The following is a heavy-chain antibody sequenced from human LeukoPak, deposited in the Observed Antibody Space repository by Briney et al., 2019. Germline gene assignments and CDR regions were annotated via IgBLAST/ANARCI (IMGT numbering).Heavy chain of an antibody. J-gene: IGHJ4*02. CDR3: AGSNWGRSRFDY. CDR1: GGSFSGYY. V-gene: IGHV4-34*01. CDR2: INHSGST. Sequence: SETLSLTCAVYGGSFSGYYWSWIRQPPGKGLEWSGEINHSGSTNYNPSLKSRVTISVDTSKNQFSLKLSSVTAADTAVYYCAGSNWGRSRFDYWGQGTLVTVSS. D-gene: IGHD7-27*01.